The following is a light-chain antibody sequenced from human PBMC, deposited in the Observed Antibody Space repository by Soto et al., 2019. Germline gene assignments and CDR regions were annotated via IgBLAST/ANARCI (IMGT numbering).Light chain of an antibody. V-gene: IGKV4-1*01. CDR1: QSVLYSSNNKNY. Sequence: DIVMTQSPDSLAVSLGERATINCKSSQSVLYSSNNKNYLAWYQQKPGQPPKLLIYWASTRESGVPDRFSGSGSGTDFNLSISSLQAEDVAVYYCQQYYGSPWTFGQGTKVEI. CDR2: WAS. CDR3: QQYYGSPWT. J-gene: IGKJ1*01.